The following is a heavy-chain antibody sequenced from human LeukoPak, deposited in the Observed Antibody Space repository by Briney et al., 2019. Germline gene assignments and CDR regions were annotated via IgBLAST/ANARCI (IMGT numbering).Heavy chain of an antibody. CDR2: IYGGGST. J-gene: IGHJ4*02. CDR3: AREEALPN. Sequence: GGPLRLSCAASGFTVSSNSMSWLRQAPGKGLEWVSVIYGGGSTFYADSVKDRFTISRYNSKNTLFLQVNSLRAEDTALYYCAREEALPNWGQGTLVTVSS. V-gene: IGHV3-66*01. CDR1: GFTVSSNS.